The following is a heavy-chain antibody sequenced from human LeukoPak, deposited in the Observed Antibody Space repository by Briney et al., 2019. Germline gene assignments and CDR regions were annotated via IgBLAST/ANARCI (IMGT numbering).Heavy chain of an antibody. CDR2: ISGSGGRT. J-gene: IGHJ5*02. CDR3: AKDEQTSGPGYNWFDP. CDR1: EFTFSSYA. D-gene: IGHD1-26*01. Sequence: GGSLRLSCAASEFTFSSYAMSWVRQAPGKGLEWVSAISGSGGRTYYADSVKGRFTISRDNSKNTLYLQMNSLRAEDTAVYYCAKDEQTSGPGYNWFDPWGQGTLVTVSS. V-gene: IGHV3-23*01.